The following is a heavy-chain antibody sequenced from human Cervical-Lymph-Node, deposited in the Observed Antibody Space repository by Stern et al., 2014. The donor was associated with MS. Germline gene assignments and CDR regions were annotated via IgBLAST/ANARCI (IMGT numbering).Heavy chain of an antibody. CDR3: ARDLSGHYYFDY. V-gene: IGHV4-59*01. CDR1: GVSISSYY. D-gene: IGHD3-22*01. CDR2: IYYSGST. J-gene: IGHJ4*02. Sequence: QVQLQESGPGLVKPSETLSLTCTVSGVSISSYYWTWIRQPPGKGLEWIGYIYYSGSTNYNPSLKSRITISIDTSKNQFSLKLSSVTAADTAVYYCARDLSGHYYFDYWGQGTLVTVSS.